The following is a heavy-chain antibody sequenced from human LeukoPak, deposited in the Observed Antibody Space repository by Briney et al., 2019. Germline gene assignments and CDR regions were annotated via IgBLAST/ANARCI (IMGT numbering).Heavy chain of an antibody. V-gene: IGHV3-53*01. D-gene: IGHD4-17*01. J-gene: IGHJ4*02. CDR1: GFSVNDNY. CDR2: MFPDGRT. Sequence: GGSLRLSCAVSGFSVNDNYMSWVRQAPGKGLQWVSVMFPDGRTYYADSVKGRFTISRDLARNTLLLQMHSLRADDTAVHYCARTYPVYGDYDYWGQGTLLTVSS. CDR3: ARTYPVYGDYDY.